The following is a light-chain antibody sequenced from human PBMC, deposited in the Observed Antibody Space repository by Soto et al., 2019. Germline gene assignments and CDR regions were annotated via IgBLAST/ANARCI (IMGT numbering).Light chain of an antibody. CDR2: YDS. V-gene: IGLV3-21*04. J-gene: IGLJ2*01. CDR1: NVGSKS. Sequence: SYELTQPPSVSVAPGKTARITCEGNNVGSKSMHWYQQKPGQAPVVVIYYDSDRPSGIPERFSGSNSGNTATLTISRVEAGDEADYYCQVWDSLSDHVFFGGGTKVTVL. CDR3: QVWDSLSDHVF.